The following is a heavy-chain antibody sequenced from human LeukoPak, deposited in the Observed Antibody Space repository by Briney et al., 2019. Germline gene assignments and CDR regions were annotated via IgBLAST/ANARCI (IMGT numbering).Heavy chain of an antibody. Sequence: ASVKVSCKASGYTFTSYAMHWVRQAPGQRLEWMGWINAGNGNPKYSQKFQGRVTITRDTSASTAYMELSSLRSEDTAVYYCASGTTYDSSGFHAFDIWGQGTMVTVSS. J-gene: IGHJ3*02. CDR3: ASGTTYDSSGFHAFDI. D-gene: IGHD3-22*01. CDR2: INAGNGNP. CDR1: GYTFTSYA. V-gene: IGHV1-3*01.